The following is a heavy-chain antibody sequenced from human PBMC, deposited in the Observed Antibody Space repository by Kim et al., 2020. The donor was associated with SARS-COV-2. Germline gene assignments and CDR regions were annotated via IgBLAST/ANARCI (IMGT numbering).Heavy chain of an antibody. CDR2: ISAYNGET. Sequence: ASVKVSCKASGYTFTSYGISWVRQAPGQGLEWMGWISAYNGETNYARKLQGRVTMTTDTSTSTAYMELRSLRSDDTAVYYCARGRDYGSGSPLHYWGQGTLVTVSS. J-gene: IGHJ4*02. D-gene: IGHD3-10*01. V-gene: IGHV1-18*01. CDR3: ARGRDYGSGSPLHY. CDR1: GYTFTSYG.